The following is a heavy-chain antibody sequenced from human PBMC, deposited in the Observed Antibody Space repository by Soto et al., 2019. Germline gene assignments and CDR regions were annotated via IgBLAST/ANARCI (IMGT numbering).Heavy chain of an antibody. D-gene: IGHD3-22*01. Sequence: GESLKISCKGSGYGFTSYWIGWVRQMPGKGLEWMGIIYPRDSDTRYSPSFQGQVTISADKSISIAYLQWNSLKASDTAMYYCATGLYYDSSAYFGASDIWGQGTMVTVSS. CDR3: ATGLYYDSSAYFGASDI. J-gene: IGHJ3*02. CDR2: IYPRDSDT. V-gene: IGHV5-51*01. CDR1: GYGFTSYW.